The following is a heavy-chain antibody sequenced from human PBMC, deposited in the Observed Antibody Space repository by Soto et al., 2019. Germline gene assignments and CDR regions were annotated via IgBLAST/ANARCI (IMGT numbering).Heavy chain of an antibody. CDR1: GYTFTSYY. D-gene: IGHD6-19*01. Sequence: ALAKVSCKASGYTFTSYYMHWVRQAPGQGLEWMGIINPSGGSTSYAQKFQGRVTMTRDTSTSTVYMELSSLRSEDTAVYYCARGTPPVADFDYWGQGTLVTVSS. CDR3: ARGTPPVADFDY. V-gene: IGHV1-46*01. CDR2: INPSGGST. J-gene: IGHJ4*02.